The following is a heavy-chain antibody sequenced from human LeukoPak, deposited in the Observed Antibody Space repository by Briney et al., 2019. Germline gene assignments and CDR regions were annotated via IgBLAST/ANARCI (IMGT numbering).Heavy chain of an antibody. CDR1: GGSISSYY. CDR2: IYYSGST. Sequence: SETLSLTCTVSGGSISSYYWSWIRQPPGKGLEWIGYIYYSGSTNYNPSLKSRVTISVDTSKNQFSLKLSSVTAADTAAYYCARGRVPAAIRGWFDPWGQGTLDTFSP. J-gene: IGHJ5*02. V-gene: IGHV4-59*01. CDR3: ARGRVPAAIRGWFDP. D-gene: IGHD2-2*01.